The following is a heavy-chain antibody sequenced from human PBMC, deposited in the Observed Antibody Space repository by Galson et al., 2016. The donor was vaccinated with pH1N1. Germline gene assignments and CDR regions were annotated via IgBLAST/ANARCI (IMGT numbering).Heavy chain of an antibody. CDR2: IDNTGST. Sequence: TLSLTCTVSGASVNRGDSYWSWIRQHPGKGLEWIGYIDNTGSTYYRSSLKSRITISVDTSKNQFSLRLSSVTAADTAVYYCARRFFEYLEGRPTDAFDIWGPGTMVTVSS. V-gene: IGHV4-31*03. D-gene: IGHD3-3*01. CDR3: ARRFFEYLEGRPTDAFDI. CDR1: GASVNRGDSY. J-gene: IGHJ3*02.